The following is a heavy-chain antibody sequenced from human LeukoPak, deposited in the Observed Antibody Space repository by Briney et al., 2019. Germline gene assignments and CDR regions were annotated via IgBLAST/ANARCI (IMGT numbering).Heavy chain of an antibody. CDR2: ISDSSAT. CDR3: AKGGTGYCSSSSCLYYFHY. Sequence: QPGGSLRLSCAASGFTFSTYAMSWVRQAPGKGLEWVSTISDSSATYYADSVKGRFSISRDNSKNTLYLQMNSLRAEDTAVYYCAKGGTGYCSSSSCLYYFHYWGQGTLVTVSS. D-gene: IGHD2-2*01. V-gene: IGHV3-23*01. CDR1: GFTFSTYA. J-gene: IGHJ4*02.